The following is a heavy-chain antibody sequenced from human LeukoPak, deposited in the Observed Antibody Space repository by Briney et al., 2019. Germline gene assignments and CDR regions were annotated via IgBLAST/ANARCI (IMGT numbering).Heavy chain of an antibody. Sequence: GGFLRLSCAASGFTFSSYAMTWVRQAPGKGLEWVSVITGSGGSTDYADSVKGRFTISRDNSKNTLYLQMNSLRAEDTAVYYCAKDHCTNGVCYMVYWGQGTLVTVSS. CDR1: GFTFSSYA. CDR3: AKDHCTNGVCYMVY. J-gene: IGHJ4*02. D-gene: IGHD2-8*01. CDR2: ITGSGGST. V-gene: IGHV3-23*01.